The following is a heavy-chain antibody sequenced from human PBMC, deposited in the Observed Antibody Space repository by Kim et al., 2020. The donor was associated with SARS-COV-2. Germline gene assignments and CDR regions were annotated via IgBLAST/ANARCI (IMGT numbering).Heavy chain of an antibody. CDR3: ARAVAAASDY. V-gene: IGHV4-34*01. D-gene: IGHD6-13*01. CDR2: ST. J-gene: IGHJ4*02. Sequence: STNYHLTLKSRVTISVDTSKNQFSLKLSSVTAADTAVYYCARAVAAASDYWGQGTLVTVSS.